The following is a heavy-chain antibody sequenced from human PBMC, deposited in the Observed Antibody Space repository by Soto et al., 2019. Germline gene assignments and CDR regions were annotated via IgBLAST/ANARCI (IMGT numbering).Heavy chain of an antibody. CDR1: GFTFSSYG. V-gene: IGHV3-30*18. Sequence: QVQLVESGGGVVQPGRSLRLSCAASGFTFSSYGMHWVRQAPGKGLEWVAVISYDGSNKYYADSVKGRFTISRDNSKNPXYXIMNSLRAEDTAVYYCAKDYGYCSGGSCYSSGWFDPWGQGTLVTVSS. CDR2: ISYDGSNK. CDR3: AKDYGYCSGGSCYSSGWFDP. J-gene: IGHJ5*02. D-gene: IGHD2-15*01.